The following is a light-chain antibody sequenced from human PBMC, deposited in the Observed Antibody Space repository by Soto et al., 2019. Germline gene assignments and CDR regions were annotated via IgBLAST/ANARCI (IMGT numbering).Light chain of an antibody. CDR3: MQALQTPRT. Sequence: DIVMTQSPLSLPVTPGEPASISCRSSQSLLHSKGYNYLDWYLQKPGQSPQLLIYLGFNRASGVPDRFSGSGSGTDFTLKISRVEAEDVGVYYCMQALQTPRTFGQGTKVEIK. CDR1: QSLLHSKGYNY. V-gene: IGKV2-28*01. CDR2: LGF. J-gene: IGKJ1*01.